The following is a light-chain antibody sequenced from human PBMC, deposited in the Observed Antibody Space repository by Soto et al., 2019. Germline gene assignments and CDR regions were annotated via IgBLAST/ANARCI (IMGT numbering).Light chain of an antibody. V-gene: IGLV2-8*01. CDR1: SSDVGGYNY. CDR3: SSNAGSNSLV. J-gene: IGLJ2*01. Sequence: QSALTQPPSASGSPGQSVTISCTGTSSDVGGYNYVSWYQQHPGKAPKLMIYDVSKRPSGVPDRFSGSKSGNTASLTVSGLRAEDEADYYCSSNAGSNSLVFGGGTKVTVL. CDR2: DVS.